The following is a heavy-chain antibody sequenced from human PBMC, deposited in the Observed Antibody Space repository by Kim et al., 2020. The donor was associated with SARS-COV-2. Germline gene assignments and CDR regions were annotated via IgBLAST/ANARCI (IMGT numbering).Heavy chain of an antibody. CDR3: ASQNSYFYYGMDV. Sequence: GGSLRLSCAASGLTFSSYSMNWVRQAPGKGLDWVASISSSSSYIYYADSVKGRFTISRDNAKNSLYLQMNSLRAEDTAVYYCASQNSYFYYGMDVWGQGTTVTVS. CDR1: GLTFSSYS. CDR2: ISSSSSYI. D-gene: IGHD3-9*01. J-gene: IGHJ6*02. V-gene: IGHV3-21*01.